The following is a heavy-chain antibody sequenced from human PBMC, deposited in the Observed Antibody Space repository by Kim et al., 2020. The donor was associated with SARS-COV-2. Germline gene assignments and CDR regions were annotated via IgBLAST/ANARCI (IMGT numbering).Heavy chain of an antibody. CDR3: ARGQRDRSSYCEL. J-gene: IGHJ4*02. D-gene: IGHD3-22*01. V-gene: IGHV1-2*06. CDR1: GYTFTDYY. Sequence: ASVKVSCKASGYTFTDYYIHWVRQAPGQGLEWMGRIHPNSGDTDYAQKFRDRVTMTRDTSVTTTYMEMSTLRSDDTAVFYCARGQRDRSSYCELWGQGTLVTVSS. CDR2: IHPNSGDT.